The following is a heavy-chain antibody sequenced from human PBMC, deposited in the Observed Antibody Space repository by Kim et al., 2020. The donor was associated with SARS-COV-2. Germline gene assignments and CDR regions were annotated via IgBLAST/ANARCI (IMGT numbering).Heavy chain of an antibody. J-gene: IGHJ4*02. CDR3: ARGQLGYSSSWYQNYFDY. D-gene: IGHD6-13*01. CDR2: INHSGST. CDR1: GGSFSGYY. V-gene: IGHV4-34*01. Sequence: SETLSLTCAVYGGSFSGYYWSWIRQPPGKGLEWIGEINHSGSTNYNPSLKSRVTISVDTSKNQFSLKLSSVTAADTAVYYCARGQLGYSSSWYQNYFDYWGQGTLVTVSS.